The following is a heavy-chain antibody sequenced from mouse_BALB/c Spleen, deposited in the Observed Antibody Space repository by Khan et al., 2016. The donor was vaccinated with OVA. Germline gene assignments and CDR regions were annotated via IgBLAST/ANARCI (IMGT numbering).Heavy chain of an antibody. CDR2: INTNTGEP. J-gene: IGHJ2*01. CDR3: ARKGYFDY. CDR1: GYTFTNYG. Sequence: QVQLQQPGPELKKPGETVKISCKASGYTFTNYGMNWVKQAPGKGLKWMGWINTNTGEPTYAEEFKGRFAFSLETSASTAYLQINNLKNEDTATYFCARKGYFDYGGQGTTLTVSS. V-gene: IGHV9-3*02.